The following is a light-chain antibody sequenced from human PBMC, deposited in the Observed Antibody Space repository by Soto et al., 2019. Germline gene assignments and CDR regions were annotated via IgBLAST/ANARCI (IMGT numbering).Light chain of an antibody. CDR2: GAS. Sequence: EIVMTQSPATLSVSPGERATLSCRASQSVSSNLAWYQQKPGQAPRLLIYGASTRATDIPARFSGSGSGTDFTLPIRSLQSEDFPVYYCQQYNNWPPFTFGPGTKVDIK. CDR1: QSVSSN. V-gene: IGKV3-15*01. CDR3: QQYNNWPPFT. J-gene: IGKJ3*01.